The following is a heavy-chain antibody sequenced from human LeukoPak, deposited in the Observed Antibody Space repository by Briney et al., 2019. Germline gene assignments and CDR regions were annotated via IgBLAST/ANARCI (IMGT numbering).Heavy chain of an antibody. CDR1: GFAFDDFA. Sequence: GGSLRLSCTTSGFAFDDFAMSWVRKPAGKGREWVGFIRRRAYGGAAEYAASVKGRFIISRDDSKGIAYLQMNSLKTEDTAVYYCSRNGLVDFDYWGQGSRVIVS. J-gene: IGHJ4*02. V-gene: IGHV3-49*04. CDR2: IRRRAYGGAA. CDR3: SRNGLVDFDY.